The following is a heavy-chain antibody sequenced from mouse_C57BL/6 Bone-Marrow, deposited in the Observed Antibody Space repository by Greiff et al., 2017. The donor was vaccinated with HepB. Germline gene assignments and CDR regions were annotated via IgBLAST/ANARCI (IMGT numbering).Heavy chain of an antibody. CDR3: ARRDGYYVGAMDY. J-gene: IGHJ4*01. CDR1: GYSFTGYY. D-gene: IGHD2-3*01. Sequence: VQLQQSGPELVKPGASVKISCKASGYSFTGYYMNWVKQSPEKSLEWIGEINPSTGGTTYNQKFKAKATLTVDKSSSTAYMQLKSLTSEDSAVYDCARRDGYYVGAMDYWGQGTSVTVSS. V-gene: IGHV1-42*01. CDR2: INPSTGGT.